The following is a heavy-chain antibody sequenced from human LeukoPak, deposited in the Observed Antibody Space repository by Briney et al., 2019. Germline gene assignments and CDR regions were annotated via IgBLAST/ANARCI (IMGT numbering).Heavy chain of an antibody. J-gene: IGHJ6*03. D-gene: IGHD2/OR15-2a*01. CDR1: GFTFSSYW. V-gene: IGHV3-7*01. CDR2: IKQDGSEE. CDR3: ARLLSNYYYYYMDV. Sequence: GGSLRRSCAASGFTFSSYWMSWVRQAPGKGLEWVANIKQDGSEEYYVDSVKGRFTISRDNAKNSLYLQMNSLTAEDTAVYYCARLLSNYYYYYMDVWGKGTTVTVSS.